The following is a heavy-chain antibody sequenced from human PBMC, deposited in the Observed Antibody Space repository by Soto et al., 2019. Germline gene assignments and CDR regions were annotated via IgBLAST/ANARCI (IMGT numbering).Heavy chain of an antibody. CDR1: GFTFSNYA. Sequence: GGSLRLSCALSGFTFSNYAMNWVRQAPGKGLEWVSAITGSGRSTYYADSVKGRFTISRDNSKNTLYLQMNSLRAEDTAVYYCANYYGDYAGGEFFQHWGQGTLVTVSS. J-gene: IGHJ1*01. D-gene: IGHD4-17*01. V-gene: IGHV3-23*01. CDR2: ITGSGRST. CDR3: ANYYGDYAGGEFFQH.